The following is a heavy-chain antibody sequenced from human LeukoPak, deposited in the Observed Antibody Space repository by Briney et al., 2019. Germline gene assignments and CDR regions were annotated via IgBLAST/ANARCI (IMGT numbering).Heavy chain of an antibody. V-gene: IGHV1-2*06. D-gene: IGHD3-3*01. J-gene: IGHJ4*02. CDR1: GYTFTVYY. Sequence: ASVTVSFTASGYTFTVYYIHWVRQAPGPGLEWMGRINPNGGGTNYAQKFQGRVTMTSDTSISTAYMELSRLRSDDTAVYYCARERKITIFGVACDYWGQGTLVTVSS. CDR3: ARERKITIFGVACDY. CDR2: INPNGGGT.